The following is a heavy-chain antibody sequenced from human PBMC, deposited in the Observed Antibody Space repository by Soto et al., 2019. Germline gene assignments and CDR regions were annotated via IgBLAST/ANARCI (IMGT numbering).Heavy chain of an antibody. CDR3: AKDPISGSYYYYGMDV. V-gene: IGHV3-30*18. D-gene: IGHD1-26*01. J-gene: IGHJ6*02. Sequence: VAVISYDGSNKYYADSVKGRFTISRDNSKNTLYLQMNSLRAEDTAVYYCAKDPISGSYYYYGMDVWGQGTTVTVSS. CDR2: ISYDGSNK.